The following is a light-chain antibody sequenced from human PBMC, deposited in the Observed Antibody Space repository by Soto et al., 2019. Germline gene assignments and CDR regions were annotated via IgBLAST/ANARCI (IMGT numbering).Light chain of an antibody. J-gene: IGKJ2*01. CDR2: WAS. CDR3: QQYYGTPYT. V-gene: IGKV4-1*01. Sequence: DIVMTLSPDFLVVSLGERATINCKSNQSVLSSSNNKNSLSWYQRKPGQPPKFLFYWASTREYGVPDRFSGSGSGTDFTHTISSLQAEDVAVYYCQQYYGTPYTFGQGTKLEIK. CDR1: QSVLSSSNNKNS.